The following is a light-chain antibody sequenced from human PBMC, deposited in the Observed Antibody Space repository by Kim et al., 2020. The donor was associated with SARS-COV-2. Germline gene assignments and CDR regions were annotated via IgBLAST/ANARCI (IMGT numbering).Light chain of an antibody. CDR2: AAS. V-gene: IGKV1-39*01. Sequence: ASVGDRVTITCRASQSISNFLNWYQQKPGKAPKLLIYAASSLHTGVPSRFSGSGSETDFTLTISSLQPDDFATYYCQQSYTTPLTFGGGTKVDIK. J-gene: IGKJ4*01. CDR1: QSISNF. CDR3: QQSYTTPLT.